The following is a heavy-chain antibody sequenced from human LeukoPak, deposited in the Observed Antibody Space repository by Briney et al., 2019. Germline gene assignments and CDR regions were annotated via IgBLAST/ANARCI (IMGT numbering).Heavy chain of an antibody. D-gene: IGHD3-9*01. V-gene: IGHV3-48*02. Sequence: GGSLRLSCVDSGFTFSGFAMNWVRQAPGKGLEWLSYISTTGSTIYYADSVKGRFSISRDNAKNSLFLQMNSLRDEDTAVYYCARVRPNFDNFCMDVWGQGTTVTVSS. J-gene: IGHJ6*02. CDR1: GFTFSGFA. CDR3: ARVRPNFDNFCMDV. CDR2: ISTTGSTI.